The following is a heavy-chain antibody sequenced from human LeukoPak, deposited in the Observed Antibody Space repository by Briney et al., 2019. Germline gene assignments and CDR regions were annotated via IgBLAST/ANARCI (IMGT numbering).Heavy chain of an antibody. CDR1: GYTFTSYG. CDR3: ARDSSALVGEGWFDP. J-gene: IGHJ5*02. CDR2: ISAYNGNT. V-gene: IGHV1-18*01. Sequence: ASVKVSCKASGYTFTSYGISWVRQAPGQGLEWMGWISAYNGNTNYAQKFQGRVTITADEFTSTAYMELSSLRSEDTAVYYCARDSSALVGEGWFDPWGQGTLVTVSS. D-gene: IGHD3-16*01.